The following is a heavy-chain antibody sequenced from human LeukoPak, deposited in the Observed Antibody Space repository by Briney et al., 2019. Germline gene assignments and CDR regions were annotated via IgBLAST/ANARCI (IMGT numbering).Heavy chain of an antibody. CDR1: GFTFSSYS. V-gene: IGHV3-48*04. D-gene: IGHD6-19*01. Sequence: GGTLRLSCAASGFTFSSYSMNWVRQAPGKGLEWVSYISSSGSTIYYADSVKGRFTISRDNAKNSLYLQMKSLRAEDTALYYCARDSDYYSSGWSPWDYWGQGTLVTVSS. CDR2: ISSSGSTI. J-gene: IGHJ4*02. CDR3: ARDSDYYSSGWSPWDY.